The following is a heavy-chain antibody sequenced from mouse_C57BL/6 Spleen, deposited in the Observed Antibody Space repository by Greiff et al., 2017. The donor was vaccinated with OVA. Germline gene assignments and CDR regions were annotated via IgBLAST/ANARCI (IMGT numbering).Heavy chain of an antibody. Sequence: QVQLKQSGAELVMPGASVKLSCKASGYTFTSYWMHWVKQRPGQGLEWIGEIDPSDSYTNYNQKFKGKSTLTVDKSSSTAYMQLSSLTSEDSAVYYCARGSYLYYFDYWGQGTTLTVSS. J-gene: IGHJ2*01. CDR2: IDPSDSYT. D-gene: IGHD5-1*01. CDR3: ARGSYLYYFDY. CDR1: GYTFTSYW. V-gene: IGHV1-69*01.